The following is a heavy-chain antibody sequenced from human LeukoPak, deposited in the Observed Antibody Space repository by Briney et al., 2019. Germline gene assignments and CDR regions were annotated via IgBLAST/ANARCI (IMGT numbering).Heavy chain of an antibody. D-gene: IGHD4-17*01. CDR2: IYYSGST. J-gene: IGHJ4*02. CDR3: VRPHGDYVFVPFDY. CDR1: GGSISSSSYY. V-gene: IGHV4-39*01. Sequence: SETLSLTCTVSGGSISSSSYYWGWIRQPPGKGLEWIGSIYYSGSTYYNPSLKSRVTISVDTSKNQFSLKLSSVTAADTAVYYCVRPHGDYVFVPFDYWGQGTLVTVSS.